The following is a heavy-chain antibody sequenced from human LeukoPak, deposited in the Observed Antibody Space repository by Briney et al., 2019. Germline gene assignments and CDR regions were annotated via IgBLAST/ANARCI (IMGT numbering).Heavy chain of an antibody. D-gene: IGHD2-2*02. CDR2: IYYSGST. CDR1: GGSISSGGYY. V-gene: IGHV4-31*03. Sequence: SETLSLTCTVSGGSISSGGYYWSWIRQHPGKGLEWIGYIYYSGSTYYNPSLKSRVTIPVDTSKNQFSLKLSSVTAADTAVYYCARGAMKDIVVVPAAIEFDPWGQGTLVTVSS. J-gene: IGHJ5*02. CDR3: ARGAMKDIVVVPAAIEFDP.